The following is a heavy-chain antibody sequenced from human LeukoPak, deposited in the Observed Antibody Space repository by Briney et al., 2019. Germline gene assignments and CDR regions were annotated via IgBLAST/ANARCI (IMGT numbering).Heavy chain of an antibody. J-gene: IGHJ5*02. D-gene: IGHD3-22*01. Sequence: KPSQTLSLTCAVSGGSISSGGYSWSWIRQPPGKGLEWIGYIYHSGGTYYNPSLKSRVTISVDRSKNQFSLKLSSVTAADTAVYYCARVGDYYDSSGYYSNWFDPWGQGTLVTVSS. V-gene: IGHV4-30-2*01. CDR2: IYHSGGT. CDR1: GGSISSGGYS. CDR3: ARVGDYYDSSGYYSNWFDP.